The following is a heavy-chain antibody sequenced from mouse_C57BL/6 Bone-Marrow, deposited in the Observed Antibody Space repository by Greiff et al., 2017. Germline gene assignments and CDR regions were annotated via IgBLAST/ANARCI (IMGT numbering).Heavy chain of an antibody. CDR2: IDPSDSYT. J-gene: IGHJ3*01. V-gene: IGHV1-50*01. Sequence: VQLQQPGAELVKPGASVTLSCKASGYTFTSYWMQWVKQRPGQGLEWIGEIDPSDSYTNYNQKFKGKATLTVDTSSSTAYMQLSSLTSEDSAVYYRARGGVITRDWGQGTLVTVSA. CDR3: ARGGVITRD. CDR1: GYTFTSYW. D-gene: IGHD1-1*01.